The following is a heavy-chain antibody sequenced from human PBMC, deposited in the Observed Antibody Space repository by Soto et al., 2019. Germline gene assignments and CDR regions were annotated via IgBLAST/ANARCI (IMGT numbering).Heavy chain of an antibody. CDR2: INPSGGST. Sequence: EASVKVSCKASGYTFTSYYMHWVRQAPGQGLEWMGIINPSGGSTSYAQKFQGRVTMTRDTSTSTVYMELSSLRSEDTAVYYCARGRRYYDSSGFDAFDIWGQGTMVTVSS. J-gene: IGHJ3*02. CDR3: ARGRRYYDSSGFDAFDI. CDR1: GYTFTSYY. D-gene: IGHD3-22*01. V-gene: IGHV1-46*01.